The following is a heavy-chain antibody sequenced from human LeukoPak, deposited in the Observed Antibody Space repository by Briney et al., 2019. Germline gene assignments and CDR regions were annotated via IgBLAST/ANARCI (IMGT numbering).Heavy chain of an antibody. CDR1: GGSFSGYY. CDR3: ARIQLPYYYYYGMDV. D-gene: IGHD5-18*01. Sequence: SETLSLACAVYGGSFSGYYWSWIRQPPGKGLEWIGEINHSGSTNYNPSLKSRVTISVDTSKNQFSLKLSFVTAADTAVYYCARIQLPYYYYYGMDVWGQGTTVTVSS. V-gene: IGHV4-34*01. CDR2: INHSGST. J-gene: IGHJ6*02.